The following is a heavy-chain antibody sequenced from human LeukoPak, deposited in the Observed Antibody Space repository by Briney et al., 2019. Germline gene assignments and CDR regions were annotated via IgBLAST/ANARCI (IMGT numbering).Heavy chain of an antibody. V-gene: IGHV3-33*06. D-gene: IGHD6-13*01. CDR1: GFTLSSYG. Sequence: GGSLRLSCAASGFTLSSYGMHWVRQAPGKGLEWVAVIWYDGSNKYYADSVKGRFTISRDNSKNTLYLQMNSLRAEDTAVYYCAKDQWELGIAAAGLDYWGQGTLVTVSS. CDR2: IWYDGSNK. CDR3: AKDQWELGIAAAGLDY. J-gene: IGHJ4*02.